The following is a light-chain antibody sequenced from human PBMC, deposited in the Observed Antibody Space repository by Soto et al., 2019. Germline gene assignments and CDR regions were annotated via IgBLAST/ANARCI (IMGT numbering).Light chain of an antibody. J-gene: IGLJ1*01. Sequence: QLVLTQPPSASGTPGQTVTISCSGSNTNIGSNTVNWYQQVPGAAPTLLIYSNSQRASGVPERFSGSKSGTSASLAISGLQSDDDADYHCASWDDSLRGFYVFGTGTKLTVL. CDR3: ASWDDSLRGFYV. V-gene: IGLV1-44*01. CDR1: NTNIGSNT. CDR2: SNS.